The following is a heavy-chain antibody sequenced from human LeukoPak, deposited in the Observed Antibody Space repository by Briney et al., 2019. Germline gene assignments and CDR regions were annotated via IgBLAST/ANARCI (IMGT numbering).Heavy chain of an antibody. V-gene: IGHV3-23*01. Sequence: GGSLRLSCAASGFTFSSYAMSWVRQAPGKGLEWVSTISGSGGATYYADSVKGRFTISRDNSKNTLYLQMNSLRAEDTAVYYCAKCPGYSSGWYVNYWGQGTLVTVSS. D-gene: IGHD6-19*01. J-gene: IGHJ4*02. CDR1: GFTFSSYA. CDR3: AKCPGYSSGWYVNY. CDR2: ISGSGGAT.